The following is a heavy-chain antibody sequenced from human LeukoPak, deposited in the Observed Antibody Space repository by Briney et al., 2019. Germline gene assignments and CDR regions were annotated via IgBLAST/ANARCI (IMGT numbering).Heavy chain of an antibody. Sequence: LGGSLRLSCAASGFTVSSNYMSWVRQAPGKGLEWVATISYDGNNKYYADSVKGRFTISRDNSKNTLFLQMNSLRAEDTAVYYCAPAGTSYGYHYGMDVWGQGTTVTVSS. V-gene: IGHV3-30-3*01. CDR3: APAGTSYGYHYGMDV. D-gene: IGHD5-18*01. J-gene: IGHJ6*02. CDR1: GFTVSSNY. CDR2: ISYDGNNK.